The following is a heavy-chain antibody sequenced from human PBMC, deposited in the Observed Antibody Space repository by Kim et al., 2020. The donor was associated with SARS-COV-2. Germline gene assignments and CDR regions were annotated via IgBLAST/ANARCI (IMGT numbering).Heavy chain of an antibody. CDR3: ATWSYSSSWYYFDY. V-gene: IGHV3-30*04. D-gene: IGHD6-13*01. CDR2: ISYDGSNK. Sequence: GGSLRLSCAASGFTFSSYAMHWVRQAPGKGLEWVAVISYDGSNKYYADSVKGRFTISRDNSKNTLYLQMNSLRAEDTAVYYCATWSYSSSWYYFDYWGQGTLVTVSS. J-gene: IGHJ4*02. CDR1: GFTFSSYA.